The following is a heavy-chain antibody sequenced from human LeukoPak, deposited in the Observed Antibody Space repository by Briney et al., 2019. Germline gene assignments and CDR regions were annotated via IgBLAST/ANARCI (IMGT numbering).Heavy chain of an antibody. Sequence: ASVKVSCKASGYTFTGYYMHWVRQAPRQGLEWMGWINPNSGGTNYAQKFQGRITMTRDTSTSTAYMELSRLRSDDTAVYYCARGSGTYDFDYWGQGILVTVSS. CDR3: ARGSGTYDFDY. CDR2: INPNSGGT. V-gene: IGHV1-2*02. CDR1: GYTFTGYY. D-gene: IGHD1-26*01. J-gene: IGHJ4*02.